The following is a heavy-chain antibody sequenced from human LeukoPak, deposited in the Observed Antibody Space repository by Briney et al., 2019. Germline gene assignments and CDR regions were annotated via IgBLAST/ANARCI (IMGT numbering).Heavy chain of an antibody. CDR2: IGGSGSST. V-gene: IGHV3-23*01. CDR1: GFTFNNYA. Sequence: VGSLRLSCAASGFTFNNYAMSWVRQAPGKGREGVSAIGGSGSSTYYTDSEEGRFTISRDNSKNTRYLQMSSLRAEEMAVYYCGTGSCTWGQGTRVTVSP. CDR3: GTGSCT. J-gene: IGHJ5*02.